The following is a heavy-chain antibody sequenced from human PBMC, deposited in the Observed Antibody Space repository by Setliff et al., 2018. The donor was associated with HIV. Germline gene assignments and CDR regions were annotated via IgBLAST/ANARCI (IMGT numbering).Heavy chain of an antibody. CDR1: GGSISSYY. D-gene: IGHD3-22*01. CDR3: ARGLSFYDPGGFDY. J-gene: IGHJ4*02. CDR2: IYTSGST. V-gene: IGHV4-4*09. Sequence: SETLSLTCTVSGGSISSYYWSWTRQPPGKGLEWIGYIYTSGSTNYNPSLKSRVTISVDTSKNQFSLKLSSVTAADTAVYYCARGLSFYDPGGFDYWGQGTQVTVSS.